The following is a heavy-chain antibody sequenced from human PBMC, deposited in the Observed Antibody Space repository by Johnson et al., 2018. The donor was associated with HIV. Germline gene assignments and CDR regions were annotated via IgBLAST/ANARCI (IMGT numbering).Heavy chain of an antibody. CDR3: TTEWWSYAFDI. J-gene: IGHJ3*02. V-gene: IGHV3-15*01. D-gene: IGHD2-15*01. Sequence: VQLVESGGGVVRPGGSLRLSCTASGFTFSNAWMSWVRQAPGKGLEWVGRIKSKTDGGTTDYAAPVKGRFTISRDDSKNTLYLQMNSLKTEDTAVYYCTTEWWSYAFDIWGQGTMVTVSS. CDR1: GFTFSNAW. CDR2: IKSKTDGGTT.